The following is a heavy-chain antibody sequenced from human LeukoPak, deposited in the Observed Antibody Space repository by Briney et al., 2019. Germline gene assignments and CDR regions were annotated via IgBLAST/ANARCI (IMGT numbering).Heavy chain of an antibody. CDR1: GFTFSNTW. CDR2: IKRKFEGETT. V-gene: IGHV3-15*01. D-gene: IGHD4-17*01. CDR3: TSDTVSTSDYAMDV. Sequence: GGSLRLSCTDSGFTFSNTWMNWVRQAPGKGLEWVGRIKRKFEGETTEYAAPVKGRFTISRDDSKNTLYLQMNSLKTEDTGVFYCTSDTVSTSDYAMDVRGQGTTVTVSS. J-gene: IGHJ6*02.